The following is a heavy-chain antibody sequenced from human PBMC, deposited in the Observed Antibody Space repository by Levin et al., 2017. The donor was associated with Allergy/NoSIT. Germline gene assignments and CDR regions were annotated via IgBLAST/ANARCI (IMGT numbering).Heavy chain of an antibody. V-gene: IGHV3-21*01. J-gene: IGHJ6*02. CDR3: ASWAMYHYDRSAFDYFYYAMDV. D-gene: IGHD3-22*01. CDR2: ISACGNYI. CDR1: GILFSSYD. Sequence: GESLKISCAASGILFSSYDMNWVRQAPGKGLEWVSSISACGNYIYYSDSVKGRFTISRDNAKHSLFLQMNSLRAEDTAVYYCASWAMYHYDRSAFDYFYYAMDVWGQGTTVTVSS.